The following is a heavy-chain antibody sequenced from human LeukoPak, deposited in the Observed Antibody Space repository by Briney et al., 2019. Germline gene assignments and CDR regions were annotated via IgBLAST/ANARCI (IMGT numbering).Heavy chain of an antibody. CDR2: FHHSGST. CDR3: ARDRTKIGGIDY. V-gene: IGHV4-59*12. Sequence: SETLSLTCTVSGGSISSYYWTWIRQSPGKGLEWIGFFHHSGSTNYNPSFKSRVTISADTSNNHFSLRLTSVTAADTAVYYCARDRTKIGGIDYWGQGTLVTVSS. CDR1: GGSISSYY. D-gene: IGHD3-16*01. J-gene: IGHJ4*02.